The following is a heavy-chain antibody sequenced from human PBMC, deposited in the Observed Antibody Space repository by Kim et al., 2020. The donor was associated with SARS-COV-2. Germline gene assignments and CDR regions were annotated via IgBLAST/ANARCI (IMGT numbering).Heavy chain of an antibody. D-gene: IGHD3-10*01. J-gene: IGHJ4*02. Sequence: QDGSDQSYVDSVKGRFTISRDNAKNSVYLQMNSLTVEDTAVYYCVRGGTIYWGQGTLVTVSS. CDR2: QDGSDQ. CDR3: VRGGTIY. V-gene: IGHV3-7*01.